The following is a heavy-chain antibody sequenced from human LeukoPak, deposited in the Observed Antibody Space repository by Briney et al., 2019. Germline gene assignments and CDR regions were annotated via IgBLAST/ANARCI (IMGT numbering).Heavy chain of an antibody. Sequence: ASVKVSCKASGYTFTSYGISWVRQAPGQGLEWMGWISAYNGNTNYAQKFQGRVTITTDESTSTAYMELSSLRSEDTAVYYCARATQHLDYFDYWGQGTLVTVSS. CDR2: ISAYNGNT. CDR1: GYTFTSYG. CDR3: ARATQHLDYFDY. V-gene: IGHV1-18*01. J-gene: IGHJ4*02. D-gene: IGHD2-2*01.